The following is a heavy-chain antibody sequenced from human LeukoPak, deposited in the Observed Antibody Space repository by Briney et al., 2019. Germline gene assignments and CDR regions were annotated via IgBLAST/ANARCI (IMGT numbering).Heavy chain of an antibody. CDR3: ARDRGRTGTTEGGGGLNWFDP. Sequence: ASVKVSCKASGYTFTSYYIHWVRQAPGQELEWMGVINPSGGSTSYAQKFQGRVTMTRDMSTSTVYMELSSLRSEDTAVYYCARDRGRTGTTEGGGGLNWFDPWGQGTLVTVSS. J-gene: IGHJ5*02. V-gene: IGHV1-46*01. CDR2: INPSGGST. D-gene: IGHD1-1*01. CDR1: GYTFTSYY.